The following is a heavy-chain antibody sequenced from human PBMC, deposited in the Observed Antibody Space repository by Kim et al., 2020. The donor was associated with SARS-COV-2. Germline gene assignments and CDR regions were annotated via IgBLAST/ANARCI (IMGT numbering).Heavy chain of an antibody. J-gene: IGHJ5*02. D-gene: IGHD2-15*01. CDR1: GFTFSSYS. V-gene: IGHV3-21*01. Sequence: GGSLRLSCAASGFTFSSYSMNWVRQAPGKGLEWVSSISSSSSYIYYADSVKGRFTISRDNAKNSLYLQMNSLRAEDTAVYYCARGTHCSGGSCSFPQTYNWFDPWGQGTLVTVSS. CDR3: ARGTHCSGGSCSFPQTYNWFDP. CDR2: ISSSSSYI.